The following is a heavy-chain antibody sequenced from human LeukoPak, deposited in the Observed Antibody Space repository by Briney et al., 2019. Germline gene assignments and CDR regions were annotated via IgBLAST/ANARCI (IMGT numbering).Heavy chain of an antibody. CDR3: AKTTAGHSSGRDPGWPVDY. J-gene: IGHJ4*02. Sequence: GGSLRLSCALSGVTFSNYAINWVRQVPGKGLELVSSISHSGGRTYYADSVKGRFTLSRDNSKTSPFLQMNSLRAEDTAVYYCAKTTAGHSSGRDPGWPVDYWGQGTLVTVSS. V-gene: IGHV3-23*01. CDR2: ISHSGGRT. CDR1: GVTFSNYA. D-gene: IGHD6-19*01.